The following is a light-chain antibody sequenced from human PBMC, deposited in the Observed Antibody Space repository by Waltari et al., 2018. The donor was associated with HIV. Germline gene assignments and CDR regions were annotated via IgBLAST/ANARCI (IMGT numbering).Light chain of an antibody. CDR2: DVS. V-gene: IGLV2-11*01. CDR3: CSYAGNYTFGV. Sequence: QSALTQPRSVSGSPGQSVAISCTGTSSDVGAYNYFSWYQQHPGTAPKLMIYDVSKPPSGVPVRFSGSKSGNTASLTISGLQAEDEADYYCCSYAGNYTFGVFGGGTKLTVL. J-gene: IGLJ2*01. CDR1: SSDVGAYNY.